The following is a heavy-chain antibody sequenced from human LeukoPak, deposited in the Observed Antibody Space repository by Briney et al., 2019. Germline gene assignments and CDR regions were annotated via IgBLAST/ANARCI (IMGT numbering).Heavy chain of an antibody. CDR2: INPSGGST. J-gene: IGHJ4*02. CDR3: ARTSMVRGVISPNFDY. V-gene: IGHV1-46*01. Sequence: ASVKVSCKASGYTFTSYYMHWVRQAPGQGLEWMGIINPSGGSTSYAQKFQSRVTMTRDTSTSTVYMELSSLRSEDTAVYYCARTSMVRGVISPNFDYWGQGTLVTVSS. D-gene: IGHD3-10*01. CDR1: GYTFTSYY.